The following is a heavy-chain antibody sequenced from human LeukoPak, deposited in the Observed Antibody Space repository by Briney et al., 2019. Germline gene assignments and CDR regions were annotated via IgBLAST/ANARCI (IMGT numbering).Heavy chain of an antibody. D-gene: IGHD3-10*02. J-gene: IGHJ4*02. CDR1: GYTFTSYG. Sequence: ASVKVSCKASGYTFTSYGISWVRQAPGQWLEWMGWISAYNGNTNYAQKLQGRVTMTTDTSTSTAYMELRSLRSDDTAVYYCALVMFGELLYHFDYWGQGTLVTVSS. CDR3: ALVMFGELLYHFDY. V-gene: IGHV1-18*01. CDR2: ISAYNGNT.